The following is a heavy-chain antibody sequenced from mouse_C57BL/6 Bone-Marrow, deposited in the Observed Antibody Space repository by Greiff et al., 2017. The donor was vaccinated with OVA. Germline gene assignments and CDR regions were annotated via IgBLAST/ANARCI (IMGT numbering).Heavy chain of an antibody. J-gene: IGHJ2*01. CDR2: INPYNGGT. Sequence: EVQLQQSGPVLVKPGASVKMSCKASGYTFTDYYMNWVKQSHGKSLEWIGVINPYNGGTSYNQKFKGKATLTVDKSASTAYMELNSLTSEDSAVYYCARGGFLFDYWGQGTTLTVSS. CDR3: ARGGFLFDY. CDR1: GYTFTDYY. V-gene: IGHV1-19*01.